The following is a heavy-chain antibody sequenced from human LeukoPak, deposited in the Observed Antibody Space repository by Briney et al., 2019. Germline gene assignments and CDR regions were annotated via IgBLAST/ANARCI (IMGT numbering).Heavy chain of an antibody. J-gene: IGHJ4*02. CDR1: GFTFSSYA. V-gene: IGHV3-23*01. D-gene: IGHD3-22*01. Sequence: PGGSLRLSCAASGFTFSSYAMSWVRQAPRKGLEWVSAISGSGGSTYYADSVKGRFTISRDNSKNTLYLQMNSLRAEDTAVYYGAISALEKYYYDISGSFGDYWGQGTLVTVSS. CDR2: ISGSGGST. CDR3: AISALEKYYYDISGSFGDY.